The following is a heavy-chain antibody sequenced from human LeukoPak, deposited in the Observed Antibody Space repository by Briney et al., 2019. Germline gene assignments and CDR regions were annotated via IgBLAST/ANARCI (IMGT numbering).Heavy chain of an antibody. Sequence: ASVKVSCKASGYTFTGYYMHWVRQAPGQGLEWMGWINPNSGGTNYAQKLQGRVTMTRDTSISTAYMDLSRLRSDDTAVYYCAREGYMITFGGVIVTEGYFDYWAREPWSPSPQ. V-gene: IGHV1-2*02. CDR2: INPNSGGT. D-gene: IGHD3-16*02. CDR1: GYTFTGYY. J-gene: IGHJ4*02. CDR3: AREGYMITFGGVIVTEGYFDY.